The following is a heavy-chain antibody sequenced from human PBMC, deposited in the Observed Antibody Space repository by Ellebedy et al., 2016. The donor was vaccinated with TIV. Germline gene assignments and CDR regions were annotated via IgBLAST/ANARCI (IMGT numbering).Heavy chain of an antibody. CDR3: ATDGSYGDYRSPAHAFEK. V-gene: IGHV3-7*01. Sequence: GESLKISCAVSGFTFRSYWMSWVRQAPGKGLEWVANIKQDGSEKYYVDSVRGRFTISRDNAKNSLYLQMNSLRAEDTAVYYCATDGSYGDYRSPAHAFEKWGQGTMVIVSS. CDR1: GFTFRSYW. J-gene: IGHJ3*02. D-gene: IGHD4-17*01. CDR2: IKQDGSEK.